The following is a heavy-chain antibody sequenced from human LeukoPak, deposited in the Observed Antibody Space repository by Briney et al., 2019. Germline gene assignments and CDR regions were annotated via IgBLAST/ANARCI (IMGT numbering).Heavy chain of an antibody. J-gene: IGHJ4*02. D-gene: IGHD3-22*01. Sequence: GASVKVSCEASGYTFSSYYFHWVRQAPGQGLEWMGLINPSGGATSFAQKFRGRVTMTRDMSTGTVFMELSSLRSDDTAVYFCARNYYDTAGHFGYWGQGTLVTVSS. CDR1: GYTFSSYY. CDR3: ARNYYDTAGHFGY. CDR2: INPSGGAT. V-gene: IGHV1-46*01.